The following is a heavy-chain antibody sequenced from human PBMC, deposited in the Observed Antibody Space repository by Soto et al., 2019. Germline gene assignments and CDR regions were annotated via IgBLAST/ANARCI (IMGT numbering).Heavy chain of an antibody. J-gene: IGHJ6*02. CDR2: IHAGNGNT. V-gene: IGHV1-3*01. D-gene: IGHD2-2*01. CDR3: ARAACSSTSCYNYYAYGMDV. Sequence: QVQLVQSGPEMKEPGASVKLSCKASGYTFTTYSMHWVRQAPGQRLEWMGWIHAGNGNTEHSQKFQGRVTITRDTSASTAYLELGSLRSEDTAVYYCARAACSSTSCYNYYAYGMDVWGQGTAVTVS. CDR1: GYTFTTYS.